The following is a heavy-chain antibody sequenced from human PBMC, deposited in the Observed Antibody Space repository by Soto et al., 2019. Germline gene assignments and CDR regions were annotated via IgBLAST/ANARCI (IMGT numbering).Heavy chain of an antibody. CDR2: ISGRGGST. J-gene: IGHJ4*02. V-gene: IGHV3-23*01. CDR3: AKATMTLVVIRLDS. D-gene: IGHD3-22*01. CDR1: GFTFSNYA. Sequence: GGSLRLSCAASGFTFSNYAMNWVRQAPGKGLEWVSTISGRGGSTYYADSVKGRFTISRDNSKDILYLQMNSLRAEDTAVYYCAKATMTLVVIRLDSWGQGTLVTVSS.